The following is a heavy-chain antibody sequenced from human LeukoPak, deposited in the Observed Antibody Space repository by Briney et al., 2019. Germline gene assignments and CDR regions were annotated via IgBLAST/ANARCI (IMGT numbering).Heavy chain of an antibody. V-gene: IGHV1-18*01. CDR2: ISAYNGNT. CDR3: ARDRASYSSSWYGGY. J-gene: IGHJ4*02. Sequence: ASVKVSCKASGYTFTSYGISWVRQAPGQGLEWMGWISAYNGNTNYAQKLQGRVTMTTDTSTSTVYMELRSLRSDDTAVYYCARDRASYSSSWYGGYWGQGTLVTVSS. D-gene: IGHD6-13*01. CDR1: GYTFTSYG.